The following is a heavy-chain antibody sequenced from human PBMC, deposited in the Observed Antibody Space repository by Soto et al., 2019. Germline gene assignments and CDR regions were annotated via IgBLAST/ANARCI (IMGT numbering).Heavy chain of an antibody. CDR1: GGSISSYY. J-gene: IGHJ6*02. V-gene: IGHV4-59*01. Sequence: QVQLQESGPGLVKPSETLSLTCTVSGGSISSYYWSWIRQPPGKGLEWIGYIYYSGSTNYNPSLKRRVPISVDTSKNQFSLKLSSVTAADTAVYYCARAERIYGLDVWGQGTTVTVSS. CDR3: ARAERIYGLDV. CDR2: IYYSGST.